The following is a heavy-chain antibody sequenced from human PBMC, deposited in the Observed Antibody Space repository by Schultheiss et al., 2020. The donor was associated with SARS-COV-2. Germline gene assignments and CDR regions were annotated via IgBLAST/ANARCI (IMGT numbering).Heavy chain of an antibody. V-gene: IGHV4-59*01. D-gene: IGHD1-26*01. Sequence: SETLSLTCTVSGGSISSYYWSWIRQPPGKGLEWIGEINHSGSTNYNPSLKSRVTISVDTSKNQFSLKLSSVTAADTAVYYCARAVGATMVWDYWGQGTLVTVSS. CDR2: INHSGST. CDR1: GGSISSYY. CDR3: ARAVGATMVWDY. J-gene: IGHJ4*02.